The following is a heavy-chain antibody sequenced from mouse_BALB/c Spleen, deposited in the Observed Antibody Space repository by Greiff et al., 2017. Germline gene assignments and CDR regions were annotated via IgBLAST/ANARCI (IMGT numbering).Heavy chain of an antibody. CDR1: GFTFSDYY. D-gene: IGHD2-1*01. Sequence: EVNVVESGGGLVKPGGSLKLSCAASGFTFSDYYMYWVRQTPEKRLEWVATISDGGSYTYYPDSVKGRFTISRDNAKNNLYLQMSSLKSEDTAMYYCARVYGNYVGWYFDVWGAGTTVTVSS. V-gene: IGHV5-4*02. J-gene: IGHJ1*01. CDR2: ISDGGSYT. CDR3: ARVYGNYVGWYFDV.